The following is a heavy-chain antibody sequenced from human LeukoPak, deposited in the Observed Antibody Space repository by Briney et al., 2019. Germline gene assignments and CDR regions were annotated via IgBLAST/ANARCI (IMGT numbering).Heavy chain of an antibody. J-gene: IGHJ3*02. Sequence: PGGSLRLSCAASGFTFSSYWMHWVRQAPGKGLVWVSRINSDGSSTSYADSVKGRFTISRDNAKNTLYLQMNSLRAEDTAVYYCARAVTSRYCGGDCVDDAFDIWGQGTMVTVSS. CDR2: INSDGSST. CDR1: GFTFSSYW. CDR3: ARAVTSRYCGGDCVDDAFDI. D-gene: IGHD2-21*02. V-gene: IGHV3-74*01.